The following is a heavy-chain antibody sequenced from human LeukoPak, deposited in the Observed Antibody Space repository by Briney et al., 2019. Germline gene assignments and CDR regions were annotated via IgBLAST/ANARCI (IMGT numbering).Heavy chain of an antibody. CDR3: ARRSIAPSSSYYFDY. D-gene: IGHD6-6*01. V-gene: IGHV4-31*03. CDR2: NYYSGST. Sequence: SETLSLTCTVSGGSISSGGYYWSWIRQHPGKGLEWIGYNYYSGSTYYNPSLKSRVTISVDTSKNQFSLKLSSVTAADTAVYYCARRSIAPSSSYYFDYWGQGTLVTVSS. CDR1: GGSISSGGYY. J-gene: IGHJ4*02.